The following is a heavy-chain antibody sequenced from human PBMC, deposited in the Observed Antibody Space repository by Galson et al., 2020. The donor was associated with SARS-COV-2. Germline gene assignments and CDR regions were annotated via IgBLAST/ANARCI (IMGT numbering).Heavy chain of an antibody. CDR3: AKGFGGYDYFDY. Sequence: QLGESLKISCAASGFTFSSYGMHWVRQAPGKGLEWVAVISYDGSNKYYADSVKGRFTISRDNSKNTLYLQMNSLRAEDTAVYYCAKGFGGYDYFDYWGQGTLVTVSS. D-gene: IGHD5-12*01. CDR2: ISYDGSNK. V-gene: IGHV3-30*18. CDR1: GFTFSSYG. J-gene: IGHJ4*02.